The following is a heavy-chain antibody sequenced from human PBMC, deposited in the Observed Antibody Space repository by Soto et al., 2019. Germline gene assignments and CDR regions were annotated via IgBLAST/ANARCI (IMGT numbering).Heavy chain of an antibody. CDR1: GFTFSNAW. Sequence: GGSLRLSCAASGFTFSNAWMSWVRQAPGKGLEWVGRIKSKTDGGTTDYAAPVKGRFTISRDDSKNTLYLQMNSLKTEDTAVYYCTAGYSGYDAIFDYWGKGTLVTVSS. D-gene: IGHD5-12*01. V-gene: IGHV3-15*01. CDR3: TAGYSGYDAIFDY. CDR2: IKSKTDGGTT. J-gene: IGHJ4*02.